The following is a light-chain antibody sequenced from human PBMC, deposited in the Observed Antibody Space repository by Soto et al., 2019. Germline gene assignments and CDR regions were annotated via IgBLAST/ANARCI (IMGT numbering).Light chain of an antibody. Sequence: DIQMTQSPSTLSAYVEDRVTITCRASQTISSWLAWYQQKPGKAPKLLIYKASTLKSGVPSRFSGSGSGTEFTLTISSLQPDDFATYYCQQYHNLPITFGQGTRLEN. V-gene: IGKV1-5*03. J-gene: IGKJ5*01. CDR3: QQYHNLPIT. CDR2: KAS. CDR1: QTISSW.